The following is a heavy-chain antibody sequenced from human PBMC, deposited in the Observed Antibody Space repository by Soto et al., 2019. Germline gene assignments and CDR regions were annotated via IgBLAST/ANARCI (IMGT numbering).Heavy chain of an antibody. V-gene: IGHV4-39*01. D-gene: IGHD3-3*01. Sequence: SETLSLTCTVSGFSISSSSYYWVWIRQPPGKGLEWIGSIYYSGSTYYNPSLKSRVTISVDTSKNQFSLKLSSVTAADPAVYYCATPNDFWGGYYPRHFDYWGQGTLVTVSS. J-gene: IGHJ4*02. CDR1: GFSISSSSYY. CDR2: IYYSGST. CDR3: ATPNDFWGGYYPRHFDY.